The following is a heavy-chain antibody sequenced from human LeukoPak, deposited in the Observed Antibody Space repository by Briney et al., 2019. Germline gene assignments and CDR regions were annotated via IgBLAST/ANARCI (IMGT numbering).Heavy chain of an antibody. V-gene: IGHV4-4*07. Sequence: PSETLSLTCTVSGGSISSYYWSWIRQPAGKGLECIGRVYSSGSTSYNPSLKSRVTISADTSKNQFSLILSSVTAADTALYYCARDLYGDGSYFDPWGQGTLVTVSS. CDR2: VYSSGST. CDR3: ARDLYGDGSYFDP. J-gene: IGHJ5*02. D-gene: IGHD4-17*01. CDR1: GGSISSYY.